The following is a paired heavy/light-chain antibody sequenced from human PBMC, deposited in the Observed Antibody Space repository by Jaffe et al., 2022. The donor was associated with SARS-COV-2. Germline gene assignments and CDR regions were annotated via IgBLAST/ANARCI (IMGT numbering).Heavy chain of an antibody. V-gene: IGHV3-23*01. CDR2: FTASGGTT. Sequence: EVQLLESGGGLVQPGGSLRLSCAASGFTVSNYAMSWVRQAPGKGLEWVSAFTASGGTTYYADSVKGRFTISRDNSKNTLYLQMNSLRAEDTAIYYCAKDPRRYCSNGICYDSKGYYFDYWGQGTLVTVSS. CDR1: GFTVSNYA. CDR3: AKDPRRYCSNGICYDSKGYYFDY. D-gene: IGHD2-8*01. J-gene: IGHJ4*02.
Light chain of an antibody. CDR1: QSVSSN. CDR2: GAS. CDR3: QQYNNWPPWT. V-gene: IGKV3-15*01. J-gene: IGKJ1*01. Sequence: EIEMTQSPATLSVSPGESATLSCRASQSVSSNLAWYQQKPGQAPRLLIYGASTRATGIPARFSGSGSGTEFTLTISSLQSEDFAVYYCQQYNNWPPWTFGLGTKVEIK.